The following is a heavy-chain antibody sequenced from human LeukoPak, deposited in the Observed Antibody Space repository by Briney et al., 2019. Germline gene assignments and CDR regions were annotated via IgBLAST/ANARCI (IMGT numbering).Heavy chain of an antibody. D-gene: IGHD3-16*02. CDR1: GYTFTSYD. J-gene: IGHJ3*02. Sequence: ASVKVSCKASGYTFTSYDINWVRQATGQGLEWMGWMNPNSGNTGYAQKFQGRVTITRNTSISTAYMELSSLRSEDTAVYYCARVSYDYVWGSYRRHDAFDIWGQGTMVTVSS. CDR2: MNPNSGNT. CDR3: ARVSYDYVWGSYRRHDAFDI. V-gene: IGHV1-8*03.